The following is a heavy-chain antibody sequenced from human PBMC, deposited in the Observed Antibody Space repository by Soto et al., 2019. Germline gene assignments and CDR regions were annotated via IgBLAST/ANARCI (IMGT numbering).Heavy chain of an antibody. Sequence: QVQLQESDPGLVKPSQTLSLTCTVSGGSISSGDYYWSWIRQHPGKGLEWIGYIYYSGNTYYNPSLTSRLTIPVDTSKHQFALKVNARTVADTAVYYCARCATNTCDYWGQGTLVTVSS. CDR1: GGSISSGDYY. J-gene: IGHJ4*02. CDR3: ARCATNTCDY. V-gene: IGHV4-31*03. CDR2: IYYSGNT.